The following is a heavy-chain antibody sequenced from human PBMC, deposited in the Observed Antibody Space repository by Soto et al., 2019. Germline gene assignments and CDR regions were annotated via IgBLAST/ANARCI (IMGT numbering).Heavy chain of an antibody. V-gene: IGHV1-69*11. CDR1: GGTFSSYA. Sequence: GASVKVSCKASGGTFSSYAISWVRQAPGQGLEWMGRIIPFIGTANYAQKFQGRVTVTADESTSTAYMELTSLRSEDTAVYYCARVVMTTVPESYYYGMDVWGQRTTVTVSS. J-gene: IGHJ6*02. CDR3: ARVVMTTVPESYYYGMDV. D-gene: IGHD4-4*01. CDR2: IIPFIGTA.